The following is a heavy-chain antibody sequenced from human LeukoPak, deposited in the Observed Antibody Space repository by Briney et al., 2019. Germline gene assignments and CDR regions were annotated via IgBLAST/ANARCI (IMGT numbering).Heavy chain of an antibody. Sequence: PSETLSLTCTVSGGSISSYYWSWIRQPPGKGLEWIGYIYYSGSTNYNPSLKSRVTISVDTSKNQFSLKLSSVTAADTAVYYCARLVLPYDSSGYLVLGAFDIWGQGTMVTVSS. CDR1: GGSISSYY. D-gene: IGHD3-22*01. V-gene: IGHV4-59*08. CDR3: ARLVLPYDSSGYLVLGAFDI. CDR2: IYYSGST. J-gene: IGHJ3*02.